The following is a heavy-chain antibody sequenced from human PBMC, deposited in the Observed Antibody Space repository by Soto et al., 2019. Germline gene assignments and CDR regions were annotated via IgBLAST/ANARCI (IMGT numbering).Heavy chain of an antibody. V-gene: IGHV3-23*01. J-gene: IGHJ4*02. CDR3: AKDLRLRRGKGY. Sequence: EVQLLESGGGLVQPGGSLRLSCAASGFTFSSYAMSWVRLAPGKGLEWVSAISGSGGSTYYADSVKGRFTISRDNSKNTLYLQMNSLRAEDTAVYYCAKDLRLRRGKGYWGQGTLVTVSS. CDR2: ISGSGGST. CDR1: GFTFSSYA. D-gene: IGHD5-12*01.